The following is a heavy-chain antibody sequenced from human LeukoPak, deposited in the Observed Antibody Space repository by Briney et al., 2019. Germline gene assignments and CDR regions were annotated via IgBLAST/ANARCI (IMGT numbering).Heavy chain of an antibody. J-gene: IGHJ4*02. CDR1: GYTFTGYY. CDR2: INPNSGAT. CDR3: ARGPGGGYDWLGF. Sequence: ASVKVSCTASGYTFTGYYTHWVRQAPGQGLEWMGWINPNSGATNYAQKFQGRVTMTRDTPISTAYMELSRLRSDDTAVYYCARGPGGGYDWLGFWGQGTLVTVSS. V-gene: IGHV1-2*02. D-gene: IGHD5-12*01.